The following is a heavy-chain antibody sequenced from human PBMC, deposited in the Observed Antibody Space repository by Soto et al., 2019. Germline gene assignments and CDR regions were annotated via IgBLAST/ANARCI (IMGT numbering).Heavy chain of an antibody. CDR2: IWYSGSNK. D-gene: IGHD1-1*01. J-gene: IGHJ6*02. Sequence: QVQLVESGGGVVQPGRSLRLSCAASGFIFTNYGMQWVRQAPGKGLEWVEVIWYSGSNKYYEDSAKGRFTISRDNYKNTLDLQMNSLRVDDTSVYYCARDLGNSNDAGHCSYAMDVWGQGTTVTVSS. CDR1: GFIFTNYG. CDR3: ARDLGNSNDAGHCSYAMDV. V-gene: IGHV3-33*01.